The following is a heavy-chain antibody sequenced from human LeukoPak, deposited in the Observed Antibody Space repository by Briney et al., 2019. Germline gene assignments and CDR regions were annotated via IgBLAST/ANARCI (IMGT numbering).Heavy chain of an antibody. CDR3: ASVHPPRYSGYDQWAFDI. J-gene: IGHJ3*02. D-gene: IGHD5-12*01. CDR2: IIPILGIA. CDR1: GGTFSSNT. Sequence: SVKVSCKASGGTFSSNTISWVRQAPGQGLEWVGRIIPILGIANYAQKFQGRVTITADKSTSTAYMELSSLRSEDTAVYYCASVHPPRYSGYDQWAFDIWGQGTMVTVSS. V-gene: IGHV1-69*02.